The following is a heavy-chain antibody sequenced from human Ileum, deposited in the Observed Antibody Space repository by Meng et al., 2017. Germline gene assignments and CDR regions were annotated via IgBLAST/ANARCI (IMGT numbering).Heavy chain of an antibody. Sequence: GESLKISCRASGFTLGDSAMSWFRQAPGKGLEWVGFIRSKTSGESPQYAASVQGRFTISWDDSKVIAYLQMNSPKTEDTAVYYCTRSKDGYNFILDYWGQGTLVTVSS. D-gene: IGHD5-24*01. CDR2: IRSKTSGESP. J-gene: IGHJ4*02. V-gene: IGHV3-49*03. CDR1: GFTLGDSA. CDR3: TRSKDGYNFILDY.